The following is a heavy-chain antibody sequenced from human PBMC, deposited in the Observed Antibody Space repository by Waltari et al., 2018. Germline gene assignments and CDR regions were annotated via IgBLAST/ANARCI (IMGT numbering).Heavy chain of an antibody. Sequence: QVQLVESGGGVVQPGRSLRSSWAASGFTFSSYAMHWVRQAPGKGLEWVAVISYDGSNKYYADSVKGRFTISRDNSKNTLYLQMNSLRAEDTAVYYCAREEETILTGYYFDYWGQGTLVTVSS. CDR2: ISYDGSNK. J-gene: IGHJ4*02. CDR3: AREEETILTGYYFDY. D-gene: IGHD3-9*01. V-gene: IGHV3-30-3*01. CDR1: GFTFSSYA.